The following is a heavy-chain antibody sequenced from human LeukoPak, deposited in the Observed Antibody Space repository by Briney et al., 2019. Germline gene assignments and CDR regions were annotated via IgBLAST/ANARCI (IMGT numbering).Heavy chain of an antibody. J-gene: IGHJ4*02. CDR1: GGSFSGYY. Sequence: SETLSLTCAVYGGSFSGYYWSWIRQPPGKGLEWIGEINHSGSTNYNPSLKSRVTISIDTSKNQFSLKLSSVTAADTAVYYCARYTRSSSWYALLDYWGQGTLVTVSS. V-gene: IGHV4-34*01. D-gene: IGHD6-13*01. CDR3: ARYTRSSSWYALLDY. CDR2: INHSGST.